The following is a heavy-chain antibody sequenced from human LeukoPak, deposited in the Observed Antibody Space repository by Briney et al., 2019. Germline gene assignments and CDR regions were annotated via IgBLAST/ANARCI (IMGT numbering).Heavy chain of an antibody. D-gene: IGHD2-15*01. CDR1: GFTVSSNY. J-gene: IGHJ3*02. CDR3: ARDHVVFNAFDI. V-gene: IGHV3-66*02. CDR2: IYSGGST. Sequence: GGSLRLSCAASGFTVSSNYMSWVRQAPGKGLEWVSVIYSGGSTYYADSVKGRFTISRDNSKNTLYLQMNSLSAEDTAVYYCARDHVVFNAFDIWGQGTMVTVSS.